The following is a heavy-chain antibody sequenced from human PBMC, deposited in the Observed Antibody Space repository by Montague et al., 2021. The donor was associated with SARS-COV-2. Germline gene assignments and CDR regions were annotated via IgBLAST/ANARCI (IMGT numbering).Heavy chain of an antibody. J-gene: IGHJ3*02. Sequence: PALVKPTQTLTLTCTFSGFTLSTSGMCVSWIRQPPGKALEWLARXDWXDDKYYSTSLKTRLTISKDTSKNPVVLTMTNMDPVDTATYYCARIQATVNAFDIWGQGTMVTVAS. V-gene: IGHV2-70*11. CDR3: ARIQATVNAFDI. D-gene: IGHD4-17*01. CDR2: XDWXDDK. CDR1: GFTLSTSGMC.